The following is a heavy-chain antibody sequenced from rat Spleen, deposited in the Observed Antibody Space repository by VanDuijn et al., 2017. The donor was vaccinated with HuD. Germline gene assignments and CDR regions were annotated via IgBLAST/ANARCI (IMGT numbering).Heavy chain of an antibody. CDR3: AKDGSPYYGYNSCYFDY. J-gene: IGHJ2*01. D-gene: IGHD1-9*01. V-gene: IGHV5S13*01. Sequence: EVQLVESGGGLVQPGRSLKLSCAASGFTYSNYVMAWVRQAPTKGLEWVASISTGGGNTYYRDSVKGRFTISRDNAKNTLYLQMDSLRSEDTATYYCAKDGSPYYGYNSCYFDYWGQGVMVTVSS. CDR2: ISTGGGNT. CDR1: GFTYSNYV.